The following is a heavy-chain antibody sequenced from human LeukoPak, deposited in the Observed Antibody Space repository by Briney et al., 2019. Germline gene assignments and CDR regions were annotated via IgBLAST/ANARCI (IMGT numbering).Heavy chain of an antibody. D-gene: IGHD3-10*01. Sequence: PSQTLSLTCTVSGGSISSGAYYWSWIRQPPGKGLEWIGYIYYSGSTYYNPSLKSRVTISVDTSKNQFSLKLSSVTAADTAVYYCARASGSYRIYYFDYWGQGTLVTVSS. J-gene: IGHJ4*02. CDR2: IYYSGST. V-gene: IGHV4-30-4*01. CDR3: ARASGSYRIYYFDY. CDR1: GGSISSGAYY.